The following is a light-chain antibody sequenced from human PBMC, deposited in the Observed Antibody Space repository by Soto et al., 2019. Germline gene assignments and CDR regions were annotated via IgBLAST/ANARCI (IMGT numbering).Light chain of an antibody. CDR2: GTS. J-gene: IGKJ1*01. CDR3: QQYGSTTWT. Sequence: EIVMAQSPATLSVSPGERATLSCRASQSVGSDLAWYQQKPGQAPRLVIYGTSHRAAGIPDRFGGSGSGTDFTLTISRLEPEDFAVYYCQQYGSTTWTFGQGTKV. CDR1: QSVGSD. V-gene: IGKV3-20*01.